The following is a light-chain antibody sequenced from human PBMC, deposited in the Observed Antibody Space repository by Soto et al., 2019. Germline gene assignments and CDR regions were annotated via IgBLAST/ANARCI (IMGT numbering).Light chain of an antibody. J-gene: IGLJ1*01. Sequence: QSALTQPASVSGSPGQSITISCTGTSSDVGGYDYVSWYQQHPGKAPKLMIYEVSNRPSGVSNRFSGSKSGNTASLTISGLQAEDEADYYCSSYTSSSNYFFGTGTKVTVL. V-gene: IGLV2-14*01. CDR3: SSYTSSSNYF. CDR1: SSDVGGYDY. CDR2: EVS.